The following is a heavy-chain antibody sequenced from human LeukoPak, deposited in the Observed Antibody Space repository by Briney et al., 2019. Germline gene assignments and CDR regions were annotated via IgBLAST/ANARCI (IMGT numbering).Heavy chain of an antibody. V-gene: IGHV3-21*06. CDR3: ARAVEMATADY. CDR2: IFRRNSYI. Sequence: PGGSLRLSCAASGFTFSDYSMNWVRQAPGKGLEWVSSIFRRNSYIYYSDSVKGRFTISRDDAKNSLYLQMNSLRAEDTAVYYCARAVEMATADYWGQGTLVTVSS. CDR1: GFTFSDYS. D-gene: IGHD5-24*01. J-gene: IGHJ4*02.